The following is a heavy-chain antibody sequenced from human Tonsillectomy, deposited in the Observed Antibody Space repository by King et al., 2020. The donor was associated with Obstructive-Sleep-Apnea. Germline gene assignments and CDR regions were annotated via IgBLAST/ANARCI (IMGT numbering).Heavy chain of an antibody. Sequence: VQLVESGGGVVQPGRSLKLSCAASGFTFSNYTMHWVRQAPGKGLGWVAVISSDGSNKYYADSVKGRFTISRDNSKNTLYLRMNSLRAEDTAVYYCASLVWATSWDAFDIWGQGTVVSVSS. CDR1: GFTFSNYT. CDR2: ISSDGSNK. V-gene: IGHV3-30*04. CDR3: ASLVWATSWDAFDI. J-gene: IGHJ3*02. D-gene: IGHD1-26*01.